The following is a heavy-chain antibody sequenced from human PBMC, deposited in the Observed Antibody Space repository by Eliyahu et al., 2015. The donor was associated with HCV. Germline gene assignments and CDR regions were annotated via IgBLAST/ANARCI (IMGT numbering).Heavy chain of an antibody. CDR1: GGTFSSYS. J-gene: IGHJ4*02. V-gene: IGHV1-69*01. CDR2: VIPIFGTG. CDR3: ARGPETKSAYYYNY. D-gene: IGHD3-22*01. Sequence: QVQLVQSGAEVKEPGSSVKVSCKASGGTFSSYSIDWVRQAPGQGVGGVGGVIPIFGTGNYAQKFQGRVTITADESTSTAYMELSSLRSEDTAVYYCARGPETKSAYYYNYWGQGTLVTVSS.